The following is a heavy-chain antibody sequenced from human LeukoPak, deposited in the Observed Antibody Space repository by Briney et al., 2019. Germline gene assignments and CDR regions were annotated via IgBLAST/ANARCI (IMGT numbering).Heavy chain of an antibody. Sequence: GGSLRLSCAASGFSFSNYDMHWVRQAPGKGLEWVALILTDGSNEHYADTVKGRFTISRDNSQNTLYLQMHSLRADDTAVYYCSNHELVAGTLDSWGQGTLVTVSS. J-gene: IGHJ4*02. CDR3: SNHELVAGTLDS. CDR1: GFSFSNYD. D-gene: IGHD6-19*01. CDR2: ILTDGSNE. V-gene: IGHV3-33*06.